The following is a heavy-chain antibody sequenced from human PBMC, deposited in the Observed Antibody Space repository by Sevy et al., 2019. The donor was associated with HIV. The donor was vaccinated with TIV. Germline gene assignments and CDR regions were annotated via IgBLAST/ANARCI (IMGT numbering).Heavy chain of an antibody. CDR1: GGSISSSSYY. CDR3: ARRGTYYYGSGSYYNDRYFDY. Sequence: SETLSLTCTVSGGSISSSSYYWGWIRQPPGKGLEWIGSIYYSGSTYYNPSLKSRVTISVDTSKNHFSLKLSSVTAADTAVYYCARRGTYYYGSGSYYNDRYFDYWGQGTLVTVSS. V-gene: IGHV4-39*01. J-gene: IGHJ4*02. D-gene: IGHD3-10*01. CDR2: IYYSGST.